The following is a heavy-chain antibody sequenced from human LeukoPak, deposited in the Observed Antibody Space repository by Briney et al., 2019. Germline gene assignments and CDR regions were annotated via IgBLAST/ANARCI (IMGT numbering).Heavy chain of an antibody. J-gene: IGHJ5*02. V-gene: IGHV4-34*01. CDR3: ARARVKVVPAAKGYWFDP. Sequence: PSETLSPTCAVYGGSFSGYYWSWIRQPPGKGLEWIGEINHSGSTNYNPSLKSRVTISVDTSKNQFSLKLSSVTAADTAVYYCARARVKVVPAAKGYWFDPWGQGTLVTVSS. CDR2: INHSGST. CDR1: GGSFSGYY. D-gene: IGHD2-2*01.